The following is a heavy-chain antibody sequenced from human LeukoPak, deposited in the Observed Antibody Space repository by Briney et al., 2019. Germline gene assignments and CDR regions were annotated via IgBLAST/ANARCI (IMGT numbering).Heavy chain of an antibody. J-gene: IGHJ4*02. V-gene: IGHV3-23*01. D-gene: IGHD6-19*01. CDR2: ISGSGTST. CDR1: GFTFSSYA. CDR3: AKESSYSSGRYFDY. Sequence: PGGSLRLSCAASGFTFSSYAMSWVRQAPGKGLEWVSDISGSGTSTYYADSVKGRLTISRDNSKNTLYLQMNSLRAEDTAVYYCAKESSYSSGRYFDYWGQGTLVSLSS.